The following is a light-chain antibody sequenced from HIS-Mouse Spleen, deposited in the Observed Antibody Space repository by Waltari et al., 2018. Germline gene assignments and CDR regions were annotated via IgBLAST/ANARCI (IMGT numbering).Light chain of an antibody. CDR1: SRDVGGYYY. Sequence: QSALTQPRSVSGSPGPSVTISLTGTSRDVGGYYYFSWYQRHPAKAPKLMIYDVSKRPSGVPARFSGSKSGNTASLTISGLQAEDEADYYCCSYAGSYTGVFGTGTKVTVL. V-gene: IGLV2-11*01. CDR3: CSYAGSYTGV. J-gene: IGLJ1*01. CDR2: DVS.